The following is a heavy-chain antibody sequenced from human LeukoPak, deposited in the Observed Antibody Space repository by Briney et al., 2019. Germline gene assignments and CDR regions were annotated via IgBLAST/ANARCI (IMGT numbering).Heavy chain of an antibody. CDR2: IKQDGSEK. CDR1: GFTFSSYW. J-gene: IGHJ4*02. Sequence: QPGGSLRLSCAASGFTFSSYWMSWVRQAPGKGLEWVANIKQDGSEKYYVDSVKGRFTISRDNVKNSLYLQMNSLRAEDTAVYYCAREDYSGYDYWDYWGQGTLVTVSS. V-gene: IGHV3-7*01. D-gene: IGHD5-12*01. CDR3: AREDYSGYDYWDY.